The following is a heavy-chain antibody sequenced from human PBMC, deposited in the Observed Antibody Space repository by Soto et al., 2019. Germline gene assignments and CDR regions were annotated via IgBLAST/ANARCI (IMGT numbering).Heavy chain of an antibody. J-gene: IGHJ6*03. Sequence: EVQLLESGGGLVQPGGSLRLSCAASGFTFSSYAMSWVRQAPGKGLEWVSAISGSGGSTYYADSVKGRCTISRDNSKKTLYLQMNSLRAEDTAVYYCAKDLLPQGNYYYYMDVWGKGTTVTVSS. CDR1: GFTFSSYA. CDR3: AKDLLPQGNYYYYMDV. CDR2: ISGSGGST. D-gene: IGHD2-15*01. V-gene: IGHV3-23*01.